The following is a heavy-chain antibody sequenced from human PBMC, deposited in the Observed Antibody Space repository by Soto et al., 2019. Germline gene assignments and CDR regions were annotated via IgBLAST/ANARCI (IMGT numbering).Heavy chain of an antibody. Sequence: EVQLVESGGGLGQPGTSLRLSCAASGFTFDDFAMHWVRQAPGKGLEWVAGINWNSRSIDYADSVKGRFIISRDNAKKSIYLQLNNLRTEDTAFYYCAKDSREMNWYVDLWGRGTLVVVSS. CDR2: INWNSRSI. CDR3: AKDSREMNWYVDL. D-gene: IGHD1-26*01. J-gene: IGHJ2*01. V-gene: IGHV3-9*01. CDR1: GFTFDDFA.